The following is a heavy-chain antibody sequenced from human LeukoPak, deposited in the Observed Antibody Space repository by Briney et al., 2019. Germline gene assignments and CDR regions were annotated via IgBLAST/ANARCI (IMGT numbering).Heavy chain of an antibody. Sequence: ASVKVSCKASGYTFTGYYMHWVRQAPGQGLEWMGWINPNSGGTNYAQKFQGRVTMTRDTSISTAYMELSRLRSDDTAVYYCARRSYYDSSGYPIDYWGQGTLVTVSS. V-gene: IGHV1-2*02. J-gene: IGHJ4*02. D-gene: IGHD3-22*01. CDR2: INPNSGGT. CDR1: GYTFTGYY. CDR3: ARRSYYDSSGYPIDY.